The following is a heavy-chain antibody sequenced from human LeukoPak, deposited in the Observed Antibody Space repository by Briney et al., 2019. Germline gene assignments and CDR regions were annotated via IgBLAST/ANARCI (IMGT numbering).Heavy chain of an antibody. V-gene: IGHV1-24*01. D-gene: IGHD4-17*01. CDR1: GYIFTELS. CDR2: FNPKDGET. CDR3: ATDGAGDDLNH. Sequence: GASVKVSCKVSGYIFTELSMHWVRQAPGQGLEWMGGFNPKDGETIYAQKFQGRVNMTEDTSTDTAYLELSSLSYDDTAVYYCATDGAGDDLNHWGQGTLVTVSS. J-gene: IGHJ5*02.